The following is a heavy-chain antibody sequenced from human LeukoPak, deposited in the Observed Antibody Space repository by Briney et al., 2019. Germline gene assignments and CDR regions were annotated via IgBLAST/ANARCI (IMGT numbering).Heavy chain of an antibody. CDR2: MYYSGST. CDR3: ARGNYYDSRTYYRAFDI. J-gene: IGHJ3*02. V-gene: IGHV4-59*01. D-gene: IGHD3-22*01. Sequence: SETLSLTCTVPGGSISNYYWSWIRQPPGKGLEWIGYMYYSGSTNYKPSLKSRVTISVGTSKNQFSLKLSSVTAADTAVYYCARGNYYDSRTYYRAFDIWGQGTMVTVSS. CDR1: GGSISNYY.